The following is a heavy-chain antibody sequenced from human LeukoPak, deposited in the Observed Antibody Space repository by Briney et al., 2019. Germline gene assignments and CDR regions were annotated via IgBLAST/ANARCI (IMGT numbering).Heavy chain of an antibody. CDR2: IYYSGST. D-gene: IGHD5-24*01. CDR1: GGSISSSSYY. CDR3: AYGGDAYKTGY. J-gene: IGHJ4*02. Sequence: PSETLSLTCTVSGGSISSSSYYWGWIRQPPGKGLEWIGSIYYSGSTYYNPSLKSRVTLSLDTSQNQFSLKLTSVTAADTAVYYCAYGGDAYKTGYWGQGTLVTVSS. V-gene: IGHV4-39*07.